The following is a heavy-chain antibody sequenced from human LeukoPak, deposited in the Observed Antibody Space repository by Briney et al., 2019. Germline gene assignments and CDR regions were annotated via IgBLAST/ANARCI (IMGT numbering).Heavy chain of an antibody. Sequence: SETLSLTCSVSGGSISSTNYYWAWIRQPPGKGLEWIGSIYYSGYTYYNPSLKSRVTISVDTSKNQFSLKLSSVTAADTAVYYCARSRYGGVPYFDYWGQGTLVTVSS. CDR1: GGSISSTNYY. CDR3: ARSRYGGVPYFDY. D-gene: IGHD4-23*01. V-gene: IGHV4-39*07. J-gene: IGHJ4*02. CDR2: IYYSGYT.